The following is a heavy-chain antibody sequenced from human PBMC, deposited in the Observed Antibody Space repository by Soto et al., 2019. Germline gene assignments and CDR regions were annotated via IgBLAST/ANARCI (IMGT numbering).Heavy chain of an antibody. V-gene: IGHV3-48*02. CDR3: ARDCGKGYGMDV. CDR2: ISSRSSTI. Sequence: GGSLRLSCAAPGFTFYNYNMNWVRQAPGKGLEWVSYISSRSSTIYYADSVKGRFTISRDNAKNSLYLQMNSLRDEDTAVYYCARDCGKGYGMDVWGQGTTVTVSS. CDR1: GFTFYNYN. J-gene: IGHJ6*02.